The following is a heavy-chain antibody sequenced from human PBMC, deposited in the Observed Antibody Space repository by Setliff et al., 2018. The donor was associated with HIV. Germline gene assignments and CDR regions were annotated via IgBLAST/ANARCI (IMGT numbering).Heavy chain of an antibody. V-gene: IGHV4-34*01. Sequence: ETLSLTCAVYGGSFSDYYWTWIRQSPGKGLEWIGEINHRGSTNYNPSLKSSVTVSVDTSKNQFSLKLGSVTAADTAVYYCARESPSSSWFYFDFRGQGTLVTVSS. D-gene: IGHD6-13*01. CDR2: INHRGST. CDR1: GGSFSDYY. J-gene: IGHJ4*02. CDR3: ARESPSSSWFYFDF.